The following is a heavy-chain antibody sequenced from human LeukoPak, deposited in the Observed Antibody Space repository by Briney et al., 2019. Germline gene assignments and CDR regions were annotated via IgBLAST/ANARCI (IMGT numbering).Heavy chain of an antibody. Sequence: TSETLSLTCTVSGGSISSYYWSWIRQSAAKGLEWIGHIFTSGSTNYNPSLKSRVTMSVDTSKNQFSLKLSSVTAADTAVYYCARLGYDFWSGYWRYYYYYYMDVWGKGTTVTVSS. CDR1: GGSISSYY. V-gene: IGHV4-4*07. D-gene: IGHD3-3*01. CDR3: ARLGYDFWSGYWRYYYYYYMDV. CDR2: IFTSGST. J-gene: IGHJ6*03.